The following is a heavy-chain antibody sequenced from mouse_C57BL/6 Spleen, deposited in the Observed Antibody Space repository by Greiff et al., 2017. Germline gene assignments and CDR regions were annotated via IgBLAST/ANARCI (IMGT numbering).Heavy chain of an antibody. J-gene: IGHJ2*01. CDR2: IYPRSGNT. CDR1: GYTFTSYG. V-gene: IGHV1-81*01. Sequence: QVTLKESGAELARPGASVKLSCKASGYTFTSYGISWVKQRTGQGLEWIGEIYPRSGNTYYNEKFKGKATLTADKSSSTAYMELRSLTSEDSAVYFCARRGFSTVVAGFDYWGQGTTLTVSS. CDR3: ARRGFSTVVAGFDY. D-gene: IGHD1-1*01.